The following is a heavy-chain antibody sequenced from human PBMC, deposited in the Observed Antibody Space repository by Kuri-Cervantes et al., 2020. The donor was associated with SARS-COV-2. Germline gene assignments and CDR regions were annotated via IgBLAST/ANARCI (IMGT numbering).Heavy chain of an antibody. CDR1: GFTFSSYW. V-gene: IGHV3-7*03. J-gene: IGHJ6*02. CDR2: IKQDGSEK. D-gene: IGHD3-10*02. Sequence: GGSLRLSCAASGFTFSSYWMSWVRQAPGKGLEWVANIKQDGSEKYYVDSVKGRFTISRDNAKNSLYLQMNSLRAEDTAVYYCARDDVGDYYHGMDVWGQGTTVTVSS. CDR3: ARDDVGDYYHGMDV.